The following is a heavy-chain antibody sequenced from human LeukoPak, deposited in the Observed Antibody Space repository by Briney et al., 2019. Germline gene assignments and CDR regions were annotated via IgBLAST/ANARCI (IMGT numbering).Heavy chain of an antibody. J-gene: IGHJ5*02. CDR3: AKESAVVVPAAISWFDP. Sequence: GGSLRLSCAASGFTFSSYGMHWVRQASGKRLEWVAFIRYDGSNKYYADSVKGRFTISRDNSKNTLYLQMNSLRAEDTAVYYCAKESAVVVPAAISWFDPWGQGTLVTVSS. D-gene: IGHD2-2*01. CDR1: GFTFSSYG. V-gene: IGHV3-30*02. CDR2: IRYDGSNK.